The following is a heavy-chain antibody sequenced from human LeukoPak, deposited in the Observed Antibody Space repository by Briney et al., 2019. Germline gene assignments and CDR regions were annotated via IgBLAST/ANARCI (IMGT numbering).Heavy chain of an antibody. CDR1: GYTFTCYY. Sequence: ASVKVSCKASGYTFTCYYMHWVRQAPGQGLDWMGWINPNSGGTNYAQKFQGRVTMTRDTSISTAYMELSRLRSDDTAVYYCARVYYYDSSGYRGGDAFDIWGQGTMVTVSS. D-gene: IGHD3-22*01. V-gene: IGHV1-2*02. CDR3: ARVYYYDSSGYRGGDAFDI. J-gene: IGHJ3*02. CDR2: INPNSGGT.